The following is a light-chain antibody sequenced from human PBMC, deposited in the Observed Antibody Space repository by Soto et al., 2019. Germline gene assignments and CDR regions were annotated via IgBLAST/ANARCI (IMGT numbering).Light chain of an antibody. Sequence: QSVLTQPPSVSGAPGQRVTISCTGSSSNIGAGYDVHWYQQIPGTAPKLLIYGNSNRPSGVPDRFSGSKSGTSTSLALTGLQAEDGAGYYCQSYDSSLSGWVFGGGTELTVL. V-gene: IGLV1-40*01. J-gene: IGLJ3*02. CDR3: QSYDSSLSGWV. CDR1: SSNIGAGYD. CDR2: GNS.